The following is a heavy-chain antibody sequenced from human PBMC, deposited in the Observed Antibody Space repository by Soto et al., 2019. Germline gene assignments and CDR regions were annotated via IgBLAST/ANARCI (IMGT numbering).Heavy chain of an antibody. CDR2: INAGNGNT. CDR3: AREYLKQLVVDY. CDR1: RYTLTSYA. Sequence: GAPVKVSCKASRYTLTSYALDWGRQAPGQRLEWMGWINAGNGNTKYSQKFQGRVTITRDTSASTAYMELSSLRSEDTAVYYCAREYLKQLVVDYWGQGTLVTVSS. J-gene: IGHJ4*02. V-gene: IGHV1-3*01. D-gene: IGHD6-6*01.